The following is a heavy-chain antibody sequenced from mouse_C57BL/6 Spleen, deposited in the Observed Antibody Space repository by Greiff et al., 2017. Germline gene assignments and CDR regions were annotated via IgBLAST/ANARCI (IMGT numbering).Heavy chain of an antibody. V-gene: IGHV1-15*01. D-gene: IGHD2-3*01. J-gene: IGHJ4*01. CDR3: TRSGNDGYYGMDY. Sequence: QVHVKQSGAELVRPGASVTLSCKASGYTFTDYEMHWVKQTPVHGLEWIGAIDPETGGTAYNQKFKGKAILTADKSSSTAYMELRSLTSEDSAVYYCTRSGNDGYYGMDYWGQGTSVTVSS. CDR2: IDPETGGT. CDR1: GYTFTDYE.